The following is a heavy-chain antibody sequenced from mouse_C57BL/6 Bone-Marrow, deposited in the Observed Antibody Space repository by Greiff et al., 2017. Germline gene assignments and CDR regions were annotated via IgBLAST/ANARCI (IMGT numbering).Heavy chain of an antibody. CDR3: ARGYYSNPCAY. D-gene: IGHD2-5*01. J-gene: IGHJ3*01. V-gene: IGHV1-59*01. Sequence: VQLQQPGAELVRPGTSVKLSCKASGYTFTSYWMHWVKQRPGQGLEWIGVIDPSDSYTNYNQKFKGKATLTVDTSSSTAYMQLSSLTSEDSAVYYCARGYYSNPCAYWGQGTLVTVSA. CDR1: GYTFTSYW. CDR2: IDPSDSYT.